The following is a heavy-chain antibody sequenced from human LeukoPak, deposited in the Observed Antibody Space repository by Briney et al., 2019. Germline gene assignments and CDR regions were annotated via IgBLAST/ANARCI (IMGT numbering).Heavy chain of an antibody. Sequence: GMSLRLSCAASGFTFNSYAISWLRQAPGQGLEGMGRIIPIFGIANYAQKFQGRVTITADKSTSTAYMELSSLRSEDTAVYYCARDGRVTGDYYGMDVWGQGTTVTVSS. J-gene: IGHJ6*02. CDR1: GFTFNSYA. D-gene: IGHD4-23*01. CDR2: IIPIFGIA. V-gene: IGHV1-69*04. CDR3: ARDGRVTGDYYGMDV.